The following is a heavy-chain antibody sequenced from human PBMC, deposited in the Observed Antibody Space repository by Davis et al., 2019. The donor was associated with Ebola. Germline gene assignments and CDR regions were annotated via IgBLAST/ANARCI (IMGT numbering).Heavy chain of an antibody. D-gene: IGHD3-3*01. CDR3: ASTPTIFGVVIIPWFDP. CDR2: ISSSSSYT. V-gene: IGHV3-11*03. J-gene: IGHJ5*02. Sequence: GGSLRLSCAASGFTFSDYYMSWIRQAPGKGLEWVSYISSSSSYTNYADSVKGRFTISRDNAKNTLYLQMNSLRAEDTAVYYCASTPTIFGVVIIPWFDPWGQGTLVTVPS. CDR1: GFTFSDYY.